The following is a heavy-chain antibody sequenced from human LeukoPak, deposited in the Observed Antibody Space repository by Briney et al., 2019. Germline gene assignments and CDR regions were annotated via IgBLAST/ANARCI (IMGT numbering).Heavy chain of an antibody. D-gene: IGHD6-19*01. CDR3: AREYSSGCYLDY. J-gene: IGHJ4*02. CDR2: ISSSSSNK. Sequence: GGSLRLSCAASGFIFSDYYMSWIRQAPGKGLEWVSYISSSSSNKNYEDSVKGRFTISRENEKKSLYLQMNTLRADDTAVYYCAREYSSGCYLDYWGQGTLVTVSS. CDR1: GFIFSDYY. V-gene: IGHV3-11*05.